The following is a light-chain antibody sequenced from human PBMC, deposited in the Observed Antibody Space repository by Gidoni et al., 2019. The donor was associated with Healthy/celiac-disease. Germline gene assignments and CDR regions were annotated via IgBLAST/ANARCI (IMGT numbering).Light chain of an antibody. V-gene: IGKV1-5*03. CDR3: QQYNSYPWP. J-gene: IGKJ1*01. Sequence: DIQMTQAPSTLSASVGDRVTITCRARQSISSWLAWYQQKPGKAPKLLIYKASSLESGVPSRFSGSGSGTEFTLTISSLQPDDFATYYCQQYNSYPWPFGQGTQVEIK. CDR2: KAS. CDR1: QSISSW.